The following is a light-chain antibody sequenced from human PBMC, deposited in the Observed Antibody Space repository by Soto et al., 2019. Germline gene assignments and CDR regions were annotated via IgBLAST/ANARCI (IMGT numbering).Light chain of an antibody. Sequence: EIVMTQSPATLSVSPGERATLSCRASQSISSNLAWYQQKPGQAPRLLIYGASTRATGIPARFSGSGSGTDFTLIISSLQSEDFAVYYCQHYNNWPMYTFGQGTKLEIK. J-gene: IGKJ2*01. CDR1: QSISSN. CDR2: GAS. V-gene: IGKV3-15*01. CDR3: QHYNNWPMYT.